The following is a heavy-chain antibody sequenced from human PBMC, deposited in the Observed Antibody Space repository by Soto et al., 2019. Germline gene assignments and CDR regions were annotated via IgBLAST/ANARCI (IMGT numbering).Heavy chain of an antibody. CDR3: ARGGLRYFDWLLGY. CDR1: GCSISGYY. Sequence: SGTLSLTCAVSGCSISGYYWSWIRQPPGKGLEWIGEINHSGSTNYNPSLKSRVTISVDTSKNQFSLKLSSVTAADTAVYYCARGGLRYFDWLLGYWGQGTLVTVSS. CDR2: INHSGST. V-gene: IGHV4-34*01. J-gene: IGHJ4*02. D-gene: IGHD3-9*01.